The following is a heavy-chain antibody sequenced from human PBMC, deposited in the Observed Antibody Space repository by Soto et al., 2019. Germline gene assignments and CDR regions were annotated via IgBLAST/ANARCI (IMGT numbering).Heavy chain of an antibody. CDR1: GFTFSSYS. Sequence: GGSLRLSCAASGFTFSSYSMNWVRQAPGKGLEWVSSISSSSSYIYYADSVKGRFTISRDNAKNSLYLQMNSLRAEDTAVYYCARVPCSGGSCYVWRGESYYFDYWGQGTLVTVSS. D-gene: IGHD2-15*01. CDR3: ARVPCSGGSCYVWRGESYYFDY. J-gene: IGHJ4*02. V-gene: IGHV3-21*01. CDR2: ISSSSSYI.